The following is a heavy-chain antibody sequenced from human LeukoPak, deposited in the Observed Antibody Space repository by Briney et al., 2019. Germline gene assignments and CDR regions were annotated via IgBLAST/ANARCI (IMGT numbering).Heavy chain of an antibody. Sequence: SETLFLTCAVSGYSISSGYYWGWIRQPPGKGLEWIGSIYHSGSTYYNPSLKSRVTISVDTSKNQFSLKLSSVTAADTAVYYCAREGTDGSGSPRAFDIWGQGTMVTVSS. CDR1: GYSISSGYY. D-gene: IGHD3-10*01. CDR2: IYHSGST. CDR3: AREGTDGSGSPRAFDI. J-gene: IGHJ3*02. V-gene: IGHV4-38-2*02.